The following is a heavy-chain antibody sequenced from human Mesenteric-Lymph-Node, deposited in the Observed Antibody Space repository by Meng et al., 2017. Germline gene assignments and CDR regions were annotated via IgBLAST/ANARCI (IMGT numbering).Heavy chain of an antibody. V-gene: IGHV4-4*07. Sequence: SETLSLTCTVSGGSISDYYWSWIRQPAGRRLEWIGRLYTTWSTNSNPSLKSRVTMSIDTSKNQFFLKLSSVTAADTAVYYCARLHSSSWGETNYYFDYWGQGTLVTVSS. CDR2: LYTTWST. CDR1: GGSISDYY. D-gene: IGHD6-13*01. J-gene: IGHJ4*02. CDR3: ARLHSSSWGETNYYFDY.